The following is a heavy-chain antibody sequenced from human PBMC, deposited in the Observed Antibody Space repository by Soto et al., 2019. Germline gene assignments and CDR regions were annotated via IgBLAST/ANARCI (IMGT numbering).Heavy chain of an antibody. Sequence: QVQLVESGGGVVQPGRSLRLSCAASGFTFSSYGMHWVRQAPGKGLEWVAVISSDGSNKYYAASVKGRFTISRDNSKNTLYLQMNSLRAEDTAVYYCAKETYSGPIDVWGQGTLVTVSS. J-gene: IGHJ4*02. CDR2: ISSDGSNK. CDR1: GFTFSSYG. V-gene: IGHV3-30*18. CDR3: AKETYSGPIDV. D-gene: IGHD2-15*01.